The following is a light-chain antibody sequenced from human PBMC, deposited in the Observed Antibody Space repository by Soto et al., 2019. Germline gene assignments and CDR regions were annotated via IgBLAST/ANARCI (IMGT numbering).Light chain of an antibody. CDR2: DND. V-gene: IGLV1-51*01. J-gene: IGLJ3*02. CDR1: SSNLGNND. CDR3: GTWDSSLSAGV. Sequence: QSVLTQPPSVSAAPGQKVTISCSGSSSNLGNNDVAWYQHVPGTAPKLLIFDNDRRPSEIPDRFSGSKSGTSATLGITGLQTGDEADYYCGTWDSSLSAGVFGGGTKLIVL.